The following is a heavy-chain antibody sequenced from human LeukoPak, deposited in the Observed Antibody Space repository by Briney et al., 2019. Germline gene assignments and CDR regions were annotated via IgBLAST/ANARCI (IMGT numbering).Heavy chain of an antibody. CDR1: GFTFGDYA. D-gene: IGHD3-22*01. CDR2: IRSKAYGGTT. J-gene: IGHJ6*02. V-gene: IGHV3-49*04. CDR3: RGASSGYYSDYGMDV. Sequence: GGSLRLSCTASGFTFGDYAVSWVRQAPGKGLEGVSFIRSKAYGGTTEYAASVKGRFTISRDDSKSIAYLQMNRLKTEDTAVYYCRGASSGYYSDYGMDVWGQGTTLTVSS.